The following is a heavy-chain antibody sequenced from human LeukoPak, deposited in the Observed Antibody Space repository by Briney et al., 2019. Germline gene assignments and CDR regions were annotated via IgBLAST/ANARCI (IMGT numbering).Heavy chain of an antibody. CDR3: ARDQGLSPSLWDY. D-gene: IGHD2-21*01. Sequence: GASVKVSCKASGYTLTSYGVSWVRQAPGQGLEWMGWISGYNGNTKYAQKIQGRVTMTTDTSTNTAYMELRSLRSDDTATYYCARDQGLSPSLWDYWGQGTLITVSS. CDR2: ISGYNGNT. V-gene: IGHV1-18*01. CDR1: GYTLTSYG. J-gene: IGHJ4*02.